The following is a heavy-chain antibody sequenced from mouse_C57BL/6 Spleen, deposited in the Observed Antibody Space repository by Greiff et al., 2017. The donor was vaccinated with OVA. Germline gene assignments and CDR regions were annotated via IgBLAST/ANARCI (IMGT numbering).Heavy chain of an antibody. D-gene: IGHD2-1*01. CDR2: IDPSDSYT. V-gene: IGHV1-69*01. CDR3: ATMVKKARYAMDY. Sequence: VQLQQPGAELVMPGASVKLSCKASGYTFTSYWMHWVKQRPGQGLEWIGEIDPSDSYTNYNQKFKGKSTLTVDKSSSTAYMQLSSLTSEDSAVYYCATMVKKARYAMDYWGQGTSVTVSS. J-gene: IGHJ4*01. CDR1: GYTFTSYW.